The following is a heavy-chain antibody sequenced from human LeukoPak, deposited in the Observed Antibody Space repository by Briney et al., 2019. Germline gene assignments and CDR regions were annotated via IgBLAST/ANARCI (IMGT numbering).Heavy chain of an antibody. CDR3: ARDCSGGSCSFDI. Sequence: SETLSLTCTVSGGSISSGGYYWSWIRQHPGKGLEWIGYIYYSGSTYYNLSLKSRVTISVDTSKNQFSLKLSSVTAADTAVYYCARDCSGGSCSFDIWGQGTMVTVSS. V-gene: IGHV4-31*03. CDR1: GGSISSGGYY. J-gene: IGHJ3*02. CDR2: IYYSGST. D-gene: IGHD2-15*01.